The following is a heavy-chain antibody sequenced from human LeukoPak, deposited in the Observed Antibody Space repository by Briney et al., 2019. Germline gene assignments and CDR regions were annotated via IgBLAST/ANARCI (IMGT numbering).Heavy chain of an antibody. Sequence: PSETLSLTCAVSGGSISSGGYSWSWIRQPPGKGLEWIGYIYYSGSTNYNPSLKSRVTISVDTSKNQFSLKLSSVTAADTAVYYCARDSFYGSDYWGQGTLVTVSS. D-gene: IGHD2/OR15-2a*01. CDR3: ARDSFYGSDY. CDR2: IYYSGST. J-gene: IGHJ4*02. V-gene: IGHV4-61*08. CDR1: GGSISSGGYS.